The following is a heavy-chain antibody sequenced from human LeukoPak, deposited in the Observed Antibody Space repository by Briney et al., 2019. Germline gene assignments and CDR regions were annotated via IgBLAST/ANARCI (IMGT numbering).Heavy chain of an antibody. D-gene: IGHD1-1*01. CDR2: IKQDGSEK. CDR1: GFTFSSYW. CDR3: ARVRDDGAYYYYYYMDV. Sequence: GGSLRLSCAASGFTFSSYWMSWVRQAPGKGLEWVANIKQDGSEKYYVDSVKGRFTISRDNAKNSLYLQMNSLRAEDTAVYYCARVRDDGAYYYYYYMDVWGKGTTVTTSS. J-gene: IGHJ6*03. V-gene: IGHV3-7*01.